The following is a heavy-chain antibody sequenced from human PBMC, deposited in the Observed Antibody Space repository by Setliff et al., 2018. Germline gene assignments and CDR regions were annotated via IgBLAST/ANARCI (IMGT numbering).Heavy chain of an antibody. CDR1: RGTFSNYA. V-gene: IGHV7-4-1*02. D-gene: IGHD3-3*01. CDR3: ARGDFWVVGGAFDI. CDR2: INTNTGNP. J-gene: IGHJ3*02. Sequence: ASVKVSCKTSRGTFSNYAISWVRQAPGQGLEWMGWINTNTGNPTYAQGFTGRFVFSLDTSVSTAYLQISSLKAEDTAVYYCARGDFWVVGGAFDIWGQGTMVTVSS.